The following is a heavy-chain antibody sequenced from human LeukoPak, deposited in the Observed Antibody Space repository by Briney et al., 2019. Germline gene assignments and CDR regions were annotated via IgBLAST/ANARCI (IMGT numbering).Heavy chain of an antibody. V-gene: IGHV4-38-2*02. CDR3: TRLSHVAGAAKVSWFDP. D-gene: IGHD1-26*01. CDR1: AYSISNGFL. CDR2: IYHSGTT. J-gene: IGHJ5*02. Sequence: SETLSLTCTVSAYSISNGFLWGWIRQPPGKGLEWIGRIYHSGTTYYNPSLKSRVTMSVDTTKNQFSLKLSSVTAADTAVYYCTRLSHVAGAAKVSWFDPWGQGTLVTVSS.